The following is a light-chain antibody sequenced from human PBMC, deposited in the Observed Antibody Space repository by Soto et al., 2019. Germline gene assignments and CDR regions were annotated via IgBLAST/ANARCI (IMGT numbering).Light chain of an antibody. CDR2: GNT. J-gene: IGLJ2*01. CDR1: RSNIGAGYD. Sequence: QSVLTQPPSVSGAPGQRVTISCNGSRSNIGAGYDVHWYQQLPGRAPKLLIYGNTNRPSGVPDRFSGSKSGTSASLAITGLQAEDEAEYYSLSVDSSLSVVFGGGTKLTVL. V-gene: IGLV1-40*01. CDR3: LSVDSSLSVV.